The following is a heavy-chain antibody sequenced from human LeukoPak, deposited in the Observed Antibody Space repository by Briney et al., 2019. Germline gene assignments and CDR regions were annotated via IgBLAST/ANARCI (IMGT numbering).Heavy chain of an antibody. Sequence: SETLSLTCAVYGGSFSGYYWSWIRQPPGKGLEWIGEINHSGSTNYNPSLKSRVTISVDTSKNQFSLKLSSVTAADTAVYYCANIPAASPYHFDYWGQGTLVTVSS. CDR1: GGSFSGYY. V-gene: IGHV4-34*01. CDR3: ANIPAASPYHFDY. CDR2: INHSGST. J-gene: IGHJ4*02. D-gene: IGHD2-2*01.